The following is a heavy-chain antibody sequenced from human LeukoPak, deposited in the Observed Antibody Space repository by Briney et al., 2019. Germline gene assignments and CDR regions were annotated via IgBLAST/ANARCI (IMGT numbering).Heavy chain of an antibody. V-gene: IGHV4-39*02. CDR1: NGSMTSDSYY. Sequence: PSEALSLTCSVSNGSMTSDSYYWAWVRQPPGKGLEWIGSIFYSGKTYYSASLKSRVTVSLDTSKKNFFLRLSSVTAADTAVYFCARLWIVATWFDAWGQGALSPSPQ. D-gene: IGHD2-2*03. CDR2: IFYSGKT. CDR3: ARLWIVATWFDA. J-gene: IGHJ5*02.